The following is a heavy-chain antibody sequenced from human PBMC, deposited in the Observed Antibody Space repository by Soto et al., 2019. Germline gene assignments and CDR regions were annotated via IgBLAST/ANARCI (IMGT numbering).Heavy chain of an antibody. J-gene: IGHJ5*02. V-gene: IGHV1-2*04. CDR2: INVNSGGT. Sequence: ASVKVSCKASGYTFTGYYMHWVRQAPGQGFEWMGWINVNSGGTKYAQKFQGWVTMTRDTSISTAYMELSRLRSDDTAVYYCASIEGEFRSWFDPWGQGTLVTVSS. D-gene: IGHD1-26*01. CDR1: GYTFTGYY. CDR3: ASIEGEFRSWFDP.